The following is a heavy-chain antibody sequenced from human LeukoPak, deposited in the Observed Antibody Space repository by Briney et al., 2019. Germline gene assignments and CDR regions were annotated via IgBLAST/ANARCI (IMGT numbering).Heavy chain of an antibody. CDR3: ANGYSSTYYNALDI. CDR2: INSDGSST. V-gene: IGHV3-74*01. J-gene: IGHJ3*02. CDR1: GFTFNNYW. D-gene: IGHD6-13*01. Sequence: GGSLRLSCAASGFTFNNYWMHWVRQAPGKGLVWVSRINSDGSSTTYADSVKGRFTISRDNAKNTLYLQMNSLRAEDTAVYYCANGYSSTYYNALDIRGRGTMVTVSS.